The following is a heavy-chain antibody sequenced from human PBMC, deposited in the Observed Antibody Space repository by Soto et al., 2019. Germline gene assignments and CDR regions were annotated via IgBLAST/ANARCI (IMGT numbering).Heavy chain of an antibody. Sequence: QITLKESGPTLVKPTQTLTLTCTFSGFSLSTSGVGVGWIRQPPGKALEWLVLIYWDDDKRYSPSLKSRLTITKDTSKNQVVLTMTNMDPVDTATYYCAHRSYYYDSSGYPDDAFDIWGQGTMVTVSS. D-gene: IGHD3-22*01. V-gene: IGHV2-5*02. CDR3: AHRSYYYDSSGYPDDAFDI. J-gene: IGHJ3*02. CDR2: IYWDDDK. CDR1: GFSLSTSGVG.